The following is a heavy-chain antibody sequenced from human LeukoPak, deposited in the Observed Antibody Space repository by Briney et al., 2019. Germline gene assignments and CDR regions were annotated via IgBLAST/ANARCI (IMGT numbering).Heavy chain of an antibody. Sequence: GESLKISCKGSGYSFTSYWIGWVRQMPGKGLEWMGIIYPGDSDTRCSPSFQGQVTISADKSISTAYLQWSSLKASDSAMYYCARLPTGMADDVYFDYWGQGTLVTVSS. CDR1: GYSFTSYW. CDR2: IYPGDSDT. V-gene: IGHV5-51*01. CDR3: ARLPTGMADDVYFDY. D-gene: IGHD5-18*01. J-gene: IGHJ4*02.